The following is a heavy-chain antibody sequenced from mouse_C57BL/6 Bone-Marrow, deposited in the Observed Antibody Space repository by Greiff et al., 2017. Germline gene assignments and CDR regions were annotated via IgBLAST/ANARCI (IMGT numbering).Heavy chain of an antibody. V-gene: IGHV2-5*01. CDR3: AKGGYYGSSIYWYFDV. CDR1: GFSLTSYG. Sequence: QLQESGPGLVQPSQSLSITCTVSGFSLTSYGVHWVRQSPGRGLEWLGVIWRGGSTDYNAAFMSRLSITKDNSKSQVFFKMNSLQADDTAIYYCAKGGYYGSSIYWYFDVWGTGTTVTVSS. CDR2: IWRGGST. J-gene: IGHJ1*03. D-gene: IGHD1-1*01.